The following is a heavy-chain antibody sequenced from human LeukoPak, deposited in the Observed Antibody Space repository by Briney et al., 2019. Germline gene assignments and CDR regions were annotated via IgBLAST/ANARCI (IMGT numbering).Heavy chain of an antibody. V-gene: IGHV3-48*04. CDR1: GFTFSSYS. CDR3: ARDGTAAGLYFDL. J-gene: IGHJ4*01. CDR2: ISSSSSTI. Sequence: SGGSLRLSCAASGFTFSSYSMNWVRQAPGKGLEWVSYISSSSSTIYYADSVKGRFTISRDNTKNSLSLQLNGLRAEDTAVYYRARDGTAAGLYFDLWGQGTLVTVSS. D-gene: IGHD6-13*01.